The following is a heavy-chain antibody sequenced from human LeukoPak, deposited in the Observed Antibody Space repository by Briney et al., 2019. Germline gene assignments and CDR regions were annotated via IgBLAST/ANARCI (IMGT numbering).Heavy chain of an antibody. D-gene: IGHD3-9*01. CDR3: ARQRDILTDQGAGMDV. J-gene: IGHJ6*02. Sequence: GESLKISCKGSGYSFTSYWLGWVRQMPGKGLEWMGIIYPGDSDTRYSPSFQGQVTISADKSISTAYLQWSSLKASDTAMYYCARQRDILTDQGAGMDVWGQGTTVTVSS. CDR2: IYPGDSDT. V-gene: IGHV5-51*01. CDR1: GYSFTSYW.